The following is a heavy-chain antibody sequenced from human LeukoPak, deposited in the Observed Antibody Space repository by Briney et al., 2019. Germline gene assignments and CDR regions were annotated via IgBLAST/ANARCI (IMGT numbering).Heavy chain of an antibody. V-gene: IGHV3-23*01. J-gene: IGHJ4*02. CDR2: ISRSGDNS. Sequence: PGGSLRLSCAASGFTFSSYAMSWVRQAPGKGLEWVSSISRSGDNSYYRDSVKGRFIITRDNSRDTLYLQINSLRADDTAVYYCAKGAHYGTLYYFDSWGQGTLVAVSS. CDR1: GFTFSSYA. D-gene: IGHD4-17*01. CDR3: AKGAHYGTLYYFDS.